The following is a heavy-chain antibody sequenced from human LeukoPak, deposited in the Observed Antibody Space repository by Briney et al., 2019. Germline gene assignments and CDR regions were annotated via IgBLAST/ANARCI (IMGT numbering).Heavy chain of an antibody. D-gene: IGHD6-13*01. V-gene: IGHV4-34*01. Sequence: SETLSLTCAVYGGSFSGYYWSWIRQPPGKGLEWIGEINHSGSTNYNPSLKSRVTISVDTSKNQFSLKLSSVTAADTAVYYCARRRRGAAGKNSFDYWGQGTLVTVSS. CDR2: INHSGST. J-gene: IGHJ4*02. CDR3: ARRRRGAAGKNSFDY. CDR1: GGSFSGYY.